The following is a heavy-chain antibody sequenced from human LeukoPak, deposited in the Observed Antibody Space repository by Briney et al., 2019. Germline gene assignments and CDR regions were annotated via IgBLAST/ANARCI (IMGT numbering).Heavy chain of an antibody. CDR2: ISGSGGST. CDR1: GSGFTFRSYA. CDR3: ARPNLNGKWSSSRGYYMDV. V-gene: IGHV3-23*01. Sequence: GGSLRLSCAASGSGFTFRSYAMSWGRQAPGKGLEWGSGISGSGGSTYYADSVKGRFTISRDNAKNSLYLQMKSLRAEDTAVYYCARPNLNGKWSSSRGYYMDVWGKGTTVTVSS. J-gene: IGHJ6*03. D-gene: IGHD6-6*01.